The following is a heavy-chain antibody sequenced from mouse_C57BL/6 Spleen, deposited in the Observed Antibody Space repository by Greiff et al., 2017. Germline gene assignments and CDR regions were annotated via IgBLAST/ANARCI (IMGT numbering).Heavy chain of an antibody. CDR3: ARAPFYYYGSSYGYFGV. V-gene: IGHV1-69*01. J-gene: IGHJ1*03. Sequence: QVQLQQPGAELVMPGASVKLSCKASGYTFTSYWMHWVKQRPGQGLEWIGEIDPSDSYTNYNQKFKGKSTLTVDKSSSTAYMQLSSLTSEDSAVYYCARAPFYYYGSSYGYFGVWGTGTTVTVSS. CDR2: IDPSDSYT. CDR1: GYTFTSYW. D-gene: IGHD1-1*01.